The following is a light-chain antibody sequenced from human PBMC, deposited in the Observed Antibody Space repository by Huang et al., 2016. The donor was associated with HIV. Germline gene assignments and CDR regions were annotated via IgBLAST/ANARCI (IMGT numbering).Light chain of an antibody. V-gene: IGKV3-20*01. CDR3: QQYGSPPET. CDR2: GAS. CDR1: QSVSSNY. J-gene: IGKJ1*01. Sequence: EIVLTQSPGTLSLSPGERATLSCRASQSVSSNYLPWYQQKRCQAPRLLIYGASTRATGIPDRFSGSGSGTDFTLTISRLEPEDFAVYYCQQYGSPPETFGQGTKVEIK.